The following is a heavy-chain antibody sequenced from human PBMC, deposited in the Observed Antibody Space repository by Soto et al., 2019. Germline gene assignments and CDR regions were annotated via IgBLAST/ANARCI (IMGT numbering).Heavy chain of an antibody. CDR1: KFTFSSYW. D-gene: IGHD3-10*01. CDR3: ARDLSGRADV. J-gene: IGHJ6*02. V-gene: IGHV3-74*01. Sequence: EVQLVESGGGLVRPGGSLRLSCVDSKFTFSSYWMHWVRQVPGKGLVWVSRMNEDGSTTDYADSVKGRFTISRDNARNTLYLQMNSLRAEDTAVYYCARDLSGRADVWGQGTTVTVSS. CDR2: MNEDGSTT.